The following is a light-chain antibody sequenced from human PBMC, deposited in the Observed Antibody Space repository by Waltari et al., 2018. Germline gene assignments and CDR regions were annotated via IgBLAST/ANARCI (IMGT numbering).Light chain of an antibody. Sequence: EIVLTQFPATLSLSPGERATLSCRASQSVSSYLAWYQQKPGQAPRLLIYDASNRAPGIPARFSGSGSGTDFTLTISSLEPEDFAVYYCQQRSSWPSITFGQGTRLEIK. CDR3: QQRSSWPSIT. CDR1: QSVSSY. CDR2: DAS. J-gene: IGKJ5*01. V-gene: IGKV3-11*01.